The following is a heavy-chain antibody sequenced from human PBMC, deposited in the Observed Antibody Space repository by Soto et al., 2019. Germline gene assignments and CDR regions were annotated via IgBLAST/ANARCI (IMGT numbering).Heavy chain of an antibody. J-gene: IGHJ6*02. CDR1: GYSFTSYW. CDR3: AAPGTAAGTVGYYYGMDV. Sequence: GESLKISCKGSGYSFTSYWIGWVRQMPGKGLEWMGIIYPGDSDTRYSPSFQGQVTISADKSISTAYLQWSSLKASDTAMYYCAAPGTAAGTVGYYYGMDVWGQGTTVTVSS. D-gene: IGHD6-13*01. V-gene: IGHV5-51*01. CDR2: IYPGDSDT.